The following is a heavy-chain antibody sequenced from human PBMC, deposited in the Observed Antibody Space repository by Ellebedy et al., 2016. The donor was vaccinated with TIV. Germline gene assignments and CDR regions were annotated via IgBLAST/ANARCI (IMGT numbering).Heavy chain of an antibody. CDR2: INAGNGNT. V-gene: IGHV1-3*01. D-gene: IGHD5-18*01. CDR3: ARDGVDTYGYYYFDY. Sequence: ASVKVSXKASGYTFTSYAMHWVRQAPGQRLEWMGWINAGNGNTKYSQKFQGRVTITRDASASTAYMELSSLRSEDTAVYYCARDGVDTYGYYYFDYWGQGTLVTVSS. CDR1: GYTFTSYA. J-gene: IGHJ4*02.